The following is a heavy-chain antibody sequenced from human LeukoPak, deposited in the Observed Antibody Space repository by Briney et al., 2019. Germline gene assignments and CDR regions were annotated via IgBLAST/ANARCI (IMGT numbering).Heavy chain of an antibody. CDR2: INWNGGST. CDR3: ARVYYYDSSGYYYSGGVFDY. CDR1: GFTVDDYG. D-gene: IGHD3-22*01. V-gene: IGHV3-20*04. J-gene: IGHJ4*02. Sequence: GGSLRLSCAASGFTVDDYGMSWVRQAPGKGLEWVSGINWNGGSTGYTDSVKGRFTISRDNAKNSLYLQMNSLRAEDTALYYCARVYYYDSSGYYYSGGVFDYWGQGTLVTVSS.